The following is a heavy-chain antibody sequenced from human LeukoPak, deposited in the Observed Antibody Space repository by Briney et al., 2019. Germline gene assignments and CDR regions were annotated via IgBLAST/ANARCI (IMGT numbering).Heavy chain of an antibody. CDR3: ARGPIVGATSGGFDY. V-gene: IGHV4-34*01. J-gene: IGHJ4*02. Sequence: SETLSLTCAVYGGSFSGYYWSWIRQPPGKGLEWIGEINHSGSTNYNPSLKSRVTISVDTSKNQFSLKLSSVAAADTAVYYCARGPIVGATSGGFDYWGQGTLVTVSS. D-gene: IGHD1-26*01. CDR1: GGSFSGYY. CDR2: INHSGST.